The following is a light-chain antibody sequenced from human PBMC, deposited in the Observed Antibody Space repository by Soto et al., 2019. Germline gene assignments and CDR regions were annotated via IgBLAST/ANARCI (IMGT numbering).Light chain of an antibody. Sequence: IQLTQSPSTLSASVEDRVSTTCRASQSISSWLAWYQQKPGKAPKLLIYKAPSLESGVPSRFSGSGSGTEFTLTICSLQPDDFATYYCQQYNSYPRLTFGGGTKVDIK. V-gene: IGKV1-5*03. CDR3: QQYNSYPRLT. CDR2: KAP. CDR1: QSISSW. J-gene: IGKJ4*01.